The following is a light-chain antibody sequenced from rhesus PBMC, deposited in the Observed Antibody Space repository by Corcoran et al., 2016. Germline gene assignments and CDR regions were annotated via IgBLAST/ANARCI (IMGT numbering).Light chain of an antibody. J-gene: IGKJ1*01. V-gene: IGKV1-25*01. CDR1: QGITND. CDR2: EAS. Sequence: DIQMTQSPSSLSASVGDRVTITCRASQGITNDLAWYQQKPGETPKLLIYEASSLQTGIPSRFSGSGSGTDFTLTFSSLQSEDFATYYFQHYYSTPWTFGQGTKVEIK. CDR3: QHYYSTPWT.